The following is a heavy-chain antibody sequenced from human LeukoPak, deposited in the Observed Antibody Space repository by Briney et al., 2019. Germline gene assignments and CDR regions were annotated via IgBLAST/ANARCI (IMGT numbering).Heavy chain of an antibody. V-gene: IGHV4-38-2*01. CDR2: IYHSGSN. J-gene: IGHJ1*01. Sequence: SETLSLTCDVSGFSVSRGHYWGWIRQPPGKGLEWIGSIYHSGSNYYNPSLESRGTMSVDSSKNQFSLKLSSVTAADTAVYYCARHGDPNDFHYLAEYFYHWGQGTLVTVSS. CDR3: ARHGDPNDFHYLAEYFYH. CDR1: GFSVSRGHY. D-gene: IGHD3/OR15-3a*01.